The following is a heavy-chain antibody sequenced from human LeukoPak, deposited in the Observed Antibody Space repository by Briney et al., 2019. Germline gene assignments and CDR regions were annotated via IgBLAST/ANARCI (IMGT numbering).Heavy chain of an antibody. Sequence: SQTLSLTCAISGDSVSSNSAAWNWIRQSPSRGLEWLGRTYYRSKWYNDYAVSVKSRITINPDTSKNQFSLQLNSATPEDTAVYYCARSSVVVVAATYDTYNWFDPWGQGTLVTVSS. CDR1: GDSVSSNSAA. CDR2: TYYRSKWYN. J-gene: IGHJ5*02. D-gene: IGHD2-15*01. CDR3: ARSSVVVVAATYDTYNWFDP. V-gene: IGHV6-1*01.